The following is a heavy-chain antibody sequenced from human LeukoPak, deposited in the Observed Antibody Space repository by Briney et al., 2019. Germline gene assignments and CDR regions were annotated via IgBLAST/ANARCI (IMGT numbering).Heavy chain of an antibody. Sequence: PSETLSLTCAVYGGSFSGYYWSWIRQPPGKWLEWIGEINHSGSTNYNPSLKSRVTISVDTSKNQFSLKLSSVTAADTAVYYCARRARWFDPWGQGTLVTVSS. CDR3: ARRARWFDP. J-gene: IGHJ5*02. CDR2: INHSGST. V-gene: IGHV4-34*01. CDR1: GGSFSGYY.